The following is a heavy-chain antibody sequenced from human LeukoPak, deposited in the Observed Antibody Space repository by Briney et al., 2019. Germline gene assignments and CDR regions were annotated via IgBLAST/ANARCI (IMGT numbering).Heavy chain of an antibody. Sequence: GGSLRLSCAASGFTFSSYAMSWVRQARANGLEWVSAISGSGSGGSTYYADSVKGRFTISRDNSKNTLYLQMNSLRAEDTAVYYCAKDLDIVATYSYYYGMDVWGQGTTVTVSS. CDR1: GFTFSSYA. CDR3: AKDLDIVATYSYYYGMDV. CDR2: ISGSGSGGST. V-gene: IGHV3-23*01. J-gene: IGHJ6*02. D-gene: IGHD5-12*01.